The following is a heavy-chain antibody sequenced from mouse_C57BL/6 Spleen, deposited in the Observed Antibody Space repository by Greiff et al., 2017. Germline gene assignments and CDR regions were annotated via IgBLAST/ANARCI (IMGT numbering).Heavy chain of an antibody. CDR3: ASNWEEGYYFDY. J-gene: IGHJ2*01. V-gene: IGHV3-6*01. CDR2: ISYDGSN. CDR1: GYSITSGYY. D-gene: IGHD4-1*02. Sequence: LMESGPGLVKPSQSLSLTCSVTGYSITSGYYWNWIRQFPGNKLEWMGYISYDGSNNYNPSLKNRISITRDTSKNQFFLKLNSVTTEDTATYYCASNWEEGYYFDYWGQGTTLTVSS.